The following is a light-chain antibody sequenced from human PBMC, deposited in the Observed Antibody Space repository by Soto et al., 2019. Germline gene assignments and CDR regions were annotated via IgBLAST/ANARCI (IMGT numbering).Light chain of an antibody. J-gene: IGKJ1*01. V-gene: IGKV3-15*01. Sequence: DIVLTQSPATLSLSPGERATLSCRASQSVGTSLAWYKQQPGQAPRLLIYGASKRAVGLPARFSGSGSGTEFTLTITSLQSEDFAVYYCQQYNNWPQTFGQGTKVDIK. CDR1: QSVGTS. CDR3: QQYNNWPQT. CDR2: GAS.